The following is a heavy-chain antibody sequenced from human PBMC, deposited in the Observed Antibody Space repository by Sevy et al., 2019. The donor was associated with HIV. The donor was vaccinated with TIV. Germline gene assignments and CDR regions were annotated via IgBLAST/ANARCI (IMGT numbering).Heavy chain of an antibody. CDR1: GFTLSHRA. Sequence: GGSLRLSCRASGFTLSHRALHWVRQTPGMGLEWIASISYNGDDKVYADSVEGRFTIQRDNSENTLYLQMTSLRTEDTGVYFCARDRGTTPTAILYHFDHWGLGTLVTVSS. CDR2: ISYNGDDK. CDR3: ARDRGTTPTAILYHFDH. V-gene: IGHV3-30-3*01. J-gene: IGHJ4*02. D-gene: IGHD2-8*01.